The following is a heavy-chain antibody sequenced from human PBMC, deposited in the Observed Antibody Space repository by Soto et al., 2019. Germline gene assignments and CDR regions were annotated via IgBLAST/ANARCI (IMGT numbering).Heavy chain of an antibody. CDR1: GYSFIDYY. CDR3: ARAGVAEPRSGEYAMDV. CDR2: INPRRGDT. D-gene: IGHD6-13*01. Sequence: GASVKVSCKASGYSFIDYYIHWVRQAPGQGLEWMGWINPRRGDTKYPQKFQGRVTMTRDTSISTAYMDLSRLTSDDTAVYYCARAGVAEPRSGEYAMDVWGRGTTVTVSS. J-gene: IGHJ6*02. V-gene: IGHV1-2*02.